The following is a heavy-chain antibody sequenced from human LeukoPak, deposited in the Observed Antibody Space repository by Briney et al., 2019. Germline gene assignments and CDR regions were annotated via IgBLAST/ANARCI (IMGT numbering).Heavy chain of an antibody. CDR3: AREEGIAVAGAEINWFDP. CDR2: INPNSGGT. CDR1: GYTFTGYY. D-gene: IGHD6-19*01. V-gene: IGHV1-2*02. Sequence: ASVKVSCKASGYTFTGYYMHWVRQAPGQGLEWMGWINPNSGGTNYAQKFQGRVTMTRDTSISTAYMELSRLRSDDTAVYYCAREEGIAVAGAEINWFDPWGQGTLVTVSS. J-gene: IGHJ5*02.